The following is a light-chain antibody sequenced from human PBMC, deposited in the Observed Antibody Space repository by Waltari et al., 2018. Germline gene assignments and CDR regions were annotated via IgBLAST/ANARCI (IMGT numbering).Light chain of an antibody. J-gene: IGLJ3*02. CDR1: SGINVGTYR. V-gene: IGLV5-45*02. CDR3: MIWHSSAVV. CDR2: YKSDSDK. Sequence: QAVLTPPSSLSASPGASASLTCTLRSGINVGTYRISWYQQKPGSPPQYLLRYKSDSDKQQGSGVPSRFSGSKDASANAGILLISGLQSEDEADYFCMIWHSSAVVFGGGTKLTVL.